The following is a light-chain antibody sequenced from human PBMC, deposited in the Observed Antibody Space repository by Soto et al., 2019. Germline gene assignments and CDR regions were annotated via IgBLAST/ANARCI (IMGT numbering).Light chain of an antibody. V-gene: IGKV1-39*01. Sequence: DIQMTQSPSSLSASVGDRVTITCRASQSISSYLNWYQQKPGKVPKLPIYGASTLQSGVPSRFSGSGFGTDFTLTISSLQPEDSAIYYCQQADTFPITFGQGTRLEIK. CDR3: QQADTFPIT. J-gene: IGKJ5*01. CDR1: QSISSY. CDR2: GAS.